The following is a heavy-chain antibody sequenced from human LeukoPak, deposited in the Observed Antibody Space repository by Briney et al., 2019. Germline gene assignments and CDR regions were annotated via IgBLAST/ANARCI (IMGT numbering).Heavy chain of an antibody. CDR3: ARHAGGISATGTRPFDY. J-gene: IGHJ4*02. Sequence: SSETLSLTCTVSGASFSSSTYYWGRIRQPPGKGLEWIGSIYYSGSTYYNPSLKSRVTMSVDTSKNQFSLKLSSVTAADTAVYYCARHAGGISATGTRPFDYWGQGTLVTVSS. D-gene: IGHD6-13*01. CDR1: GASFSSSTYY. V-gene: IGHV4-39*01. CDR2: IYYSGST.